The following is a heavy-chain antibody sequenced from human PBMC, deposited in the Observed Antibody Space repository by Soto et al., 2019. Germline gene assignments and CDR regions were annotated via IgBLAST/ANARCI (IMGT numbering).Heavy chain of an antibody. CDR3: VRVVAIPGYPDN. D-gene: IGHD5-12*01. J-gene: IGHJ4*02. Sequence: SVKVSCKTSGATFSSYAITWVRQAPGQGLDWMGGIVPTVDTSTYAQKFQGRVTITADKFTNTVYMELSSLRSDDTAVYYCVRVVAIPGYPDNWGQGTLVTAPQ. CDR1: GATFSSYA. CDR2: IVPTVDTS. V-gene: IGHV1-69*06.